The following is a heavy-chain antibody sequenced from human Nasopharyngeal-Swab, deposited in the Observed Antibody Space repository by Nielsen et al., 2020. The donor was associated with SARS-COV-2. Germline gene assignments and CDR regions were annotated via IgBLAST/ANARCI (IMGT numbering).Heavy chain of an antibody. V-gene: IGHV3-30*18. CDR2: ISYDGSNK. Sequence: GGSLRLSCAASGFTFSSYGMHWVRQAPGKGLEWVAVISYDGSNKYYADSVKGRFTISRDNSKNTLYLQMNSLRAEDTAVYYCAKDLGYDSSGYYGVLDYWGQGTLVTVSS. D-gene: IGHD3-22*01. CDR1: GFTFSSYG. J-gene: IGHJ4*02. CDR3: AKDLGYDSSGYYGVLDY.